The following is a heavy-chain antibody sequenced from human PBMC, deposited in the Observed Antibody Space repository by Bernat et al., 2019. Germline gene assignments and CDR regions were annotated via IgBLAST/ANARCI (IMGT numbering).Heavy chain of an antibody. CDR2: IWYDGSNK. D-gene: IGHD1-26*01. V-gene: IGHV3-33*01. CDR3: ARDKWRYYFDY. CDR1: GFTFSSYG. Sequence: QVQLVESGGGVVQPGRSLRLSCAASGFTFSSYGMHWVRQAPGKGLEWVAVIWYDGSNKYYADSVKGRFTISRDNSKNTLYLQMNSLRAEDTAVYYCARDKWRYYFDYWGQGTLVTVSS. J-gene: IGHJ4*02.